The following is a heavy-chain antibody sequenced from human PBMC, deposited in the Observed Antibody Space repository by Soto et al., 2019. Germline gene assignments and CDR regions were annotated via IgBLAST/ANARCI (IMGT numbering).Heavy chain of an antibody. V-gene: IGHV4-30-4*01. CDR3: ARDWSSPHSDEYYYYYGMDV. Sequence: SETLSLTCTVSGGSISSGDYYWSWIRQPPGKGLEWIGYIYYSGSTYYNPSLKSRVTISVDTSKNQFSLKLSSVTAADTAVYYCARDWSSPHSDEYYYYYGMDVWGQGTTVTVSS. CDR2: IYYSGST. CDR1: GGSISSGDYY. D-gene: IGHD6-19*01. J-gene: IGHJ6*02.